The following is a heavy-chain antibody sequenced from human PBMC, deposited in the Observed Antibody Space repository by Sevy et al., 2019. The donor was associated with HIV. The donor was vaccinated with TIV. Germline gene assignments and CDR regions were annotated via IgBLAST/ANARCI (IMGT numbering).Heavy chain of an antibody. CDR2: INTNTGNP. CDR3: ARGKYYDILTGPSGGMDV. J-gene: IGHJ6*02. D-gene: IGHD3-9*01. V-gene: IGHV7-4-1*02. CDR1: GYTFTSYA. Sequence: ASVKVSCKASGYTFTSYAMNWVRQAPGQGLEWMGWINTNTGNPTYAQGFTGRFVFSLDTSVSTASLQISGLKAEDTAVYYCARGKYYDILTGPSGGMDVWGQGTTVTVSS.